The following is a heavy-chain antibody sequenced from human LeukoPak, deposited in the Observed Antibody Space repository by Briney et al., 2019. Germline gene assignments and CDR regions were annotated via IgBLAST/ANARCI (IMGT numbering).Heavy chain of an antibody. CDR3: ATWRTAKTGFDY. J-gene: IGHJ4*02. CDR2: IYYSGSP. CDR1: GGSISNNNYY. Sequence: TSETLSLTCTVSGGSISNNNYYWAWIRQPPGKGLECIGSIYYSGSPYYNPPLKSRVTISVDTSKNQFSLRLSSVTAADTAVYYCATWRTAKTGFDYWGQGTLVTVSS. D-gene: IGHD1-1*01. V-gene: IGHV4-39*01.